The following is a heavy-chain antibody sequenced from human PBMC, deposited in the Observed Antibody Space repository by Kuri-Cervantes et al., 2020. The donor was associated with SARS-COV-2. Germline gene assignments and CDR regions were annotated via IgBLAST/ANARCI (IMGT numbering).Heavy chain of an antibody. D-gene: IGHD1-1*01. V-gene: IGHV3-33*01. CDR2: IWYDGSNK. J-gene: IGHJ4*02. CDR3: VRDGDHWNFDY. CDR1: GFTFRSYG. Sequence: GESLKISCEASGFTFRSYGMVWVRQAPGKGLECVAFIWYDGSNKYYADSVKGRFSVSRDNAKNMLFLQMNSLRAEDTAVYYCVRDGDHWNFDYWGQGTLVTVSS.